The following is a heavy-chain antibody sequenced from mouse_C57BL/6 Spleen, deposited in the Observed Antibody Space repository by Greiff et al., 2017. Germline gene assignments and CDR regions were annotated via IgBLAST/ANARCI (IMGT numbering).Heavy chain of an antibody. CDR3: ARYDWEGRFDY. V-gene: IGHV7-3*01. CDR2: IRNKANGYTT. CDR1: GFTFTDYY. D-gene: IGHD4-1*01. Sequence: EVMLVESGGGLVQPGGSLSLSCAASGFTFTDYYMSWVRQPPGKALEWLGFIRNKANGYTTEYSASVKGRFTISRDKSQSILYLQMNALRAEDSATYYCARYDWEGRFDYWGQGTTLTVSS. J-gene: IGHJ2*01.